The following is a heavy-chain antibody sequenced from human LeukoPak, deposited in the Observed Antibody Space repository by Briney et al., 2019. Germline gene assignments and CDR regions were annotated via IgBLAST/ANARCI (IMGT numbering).Heavy chain of an antibody. J-gene: IGHJ5*02. CDR2: ISAYNGNT. V-gene: IGHV1-18*04. CDR3: ARHRFGELYWFDP. Sequence: GASVKVSCKASGYTFTGYYMHWVRQAPGQGLEWMGWISAYNGNTNYAQKLQGRVTMTTDTSTSTAYMELRSLRSDDTAVYYCARHRFGELYWFDPWGQGTLVTVSS. CDR1: GYTFTGYY. D-gene: IGHD3-10*01.